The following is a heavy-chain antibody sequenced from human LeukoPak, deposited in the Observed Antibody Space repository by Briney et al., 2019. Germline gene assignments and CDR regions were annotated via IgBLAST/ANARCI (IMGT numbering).Heavy chain of an antibody. D-gene: IGHD6-13*01. V-gene: IGHV1-8*01. Sequence: GASVKVSCNASGYTFTSYDINWVRQATGQGLEWMGWMNPNSGNTGYAQKFQGRVTMTRNTSISTAYMELSSLRSEDTAVYYCARAEDHSCSWYGDYYGMDVWGQGTTVTVSS. CDR1: GYTFTSYD. CDR2: MNPNSGNT. CDR3: ARAEDHSCSWYGDYYGMDV. J-gene: IGHJ6*02.